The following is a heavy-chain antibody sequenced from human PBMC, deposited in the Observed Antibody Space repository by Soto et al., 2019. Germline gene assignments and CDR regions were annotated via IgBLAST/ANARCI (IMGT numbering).Heavy chain of an antibody. D-gene: IGHD1-26*01. V-gene: IGHV1-69*01. CDR3: ASERSPPYFDV. CDR2: IIPTFGTP. CDR1: GGTFSSHG. J-gene: IGHJ4*02. Sequence: QVQLVQSGTVVQRRGSSVKVSCQASGGTFSSHGMAWVRQAPGQGLEWMGGIIPTFGTPPYAPKFQGRVTITADQSTNPAYMELSTLTSEHTGVYHCASERSPPYFDVLGQGTLITVSS.